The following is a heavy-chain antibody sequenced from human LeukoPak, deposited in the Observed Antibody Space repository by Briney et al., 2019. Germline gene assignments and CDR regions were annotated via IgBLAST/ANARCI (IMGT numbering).Heavy chain of an antibody. Sequence: GGSLRLSCAASGFTVSNNYMSWVRQAPGKGLEWVSSISGTSDYIYYADSVKGRFTISRDNGQNSLYLQMNSLRAEDTAVYYCARREPQGCSGTSCFAGPVGHWGQGTLVTVSS. V-gene: IGHV3-21*06. CDR2: ISGTSDYI. D-gene: IGHD2-2*01. J-gene: IGHJ4*02. CDR1: GFTVSNNY. CDR3: ARREPQGCSGTSCFAGPVGH.